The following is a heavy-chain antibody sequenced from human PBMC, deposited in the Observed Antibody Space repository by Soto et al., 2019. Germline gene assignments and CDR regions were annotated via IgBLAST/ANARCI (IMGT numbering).Heavy chain of an antibody. CDR3: ARSLSGYGGYALDC. D-gene: IGHD5-12*01. J-gene: IGHJ4*02. V-gene: IGHV1-18*01. CDR1: GYSFSDYG. Sequence: VQLVQSGAEVKKPGASVKVSCKASGYSFSDYGITWVRQAPGQGLEWMGWISGYNGNTNYAQKVQGRVTVTTDKSTRTAYMELRSLRADDTAVYYCARSLSGYGGYALDCWGQGTLITVSS. CDR2: ISGYNGNT.